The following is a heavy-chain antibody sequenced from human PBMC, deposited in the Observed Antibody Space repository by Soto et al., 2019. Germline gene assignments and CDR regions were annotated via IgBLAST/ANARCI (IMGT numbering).Heavy chain of an antibody. Sequence: WGRQGPGKGLEWVAVIWYDGSNKYYADSVKGRFTISRDDSKNTLFLQMDSLRVEDTAVYYCARDLGHFSRGSSYFDYWGQGTLVTVSS. CDR2: IWYDGSNK. D-gene: IGHD2-15*01. V-gene: IGHV3-33*01. CDR3: ARDLGHFSRGSSYFDY. J-gene: IGHJ4*02.